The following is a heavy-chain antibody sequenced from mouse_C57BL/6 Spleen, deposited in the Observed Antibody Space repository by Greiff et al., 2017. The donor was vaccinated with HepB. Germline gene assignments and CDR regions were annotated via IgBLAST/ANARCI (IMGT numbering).Heavy chain of an antibody. Sequence: QVQLQQSGPELVKPGASVKISCKASGYAFSSSWMNWVKQRPGKGLEWIGRIYPGDGDTNYNGKFKGKATLTADKSSSTAYMQLSSLTSEDSAVYFCARGNYYGSRRGFAYWGQGTLVTVSA. J-gene: IGHJ3*01. V-gene: IGHV1-82*01. D-gene: IGHD1-1*01. CDR2: IYPGDGDT. CDR1: GYAFSSSW. CDR3: ARGNYYGSRRGFAY.